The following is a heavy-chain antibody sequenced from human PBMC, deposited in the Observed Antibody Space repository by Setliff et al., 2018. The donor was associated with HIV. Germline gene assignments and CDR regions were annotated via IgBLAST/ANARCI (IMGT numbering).Heavy chain of an antibody. D-gene: IGHD2-15*01. J-gene: IGHJ5*02. CDR1: GGTFSNYG. CDR2: IIPISGTA. Sequence: GASVKVSCKASGGTFSNYGMSWVRQAPGQGLEWMGGIIPISGTANYAQKFQGRVTITTDESTSTAYMELSGLRSEDTAVYYCARDSSIVVVVAATPDLGFDPWGQGTLVTVS. CDR3: ARDSSIVVVVAATPDLGFDP. V-gene: IGHV1-69*05.